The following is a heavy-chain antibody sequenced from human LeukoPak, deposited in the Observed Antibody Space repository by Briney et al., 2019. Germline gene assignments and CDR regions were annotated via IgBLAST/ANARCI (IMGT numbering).Heavy chain of an antibody. Sequence: SETLSLTCTVSGSSISSDYCWGWIRQPPGKGLEWIGTIYHSGSTYYNPSLKSRVTISVDTSKTQFSLKLSSVTAADTAVYYCARERWDLLPNFDYWGQGTLVTVSS. D-gene: IGHD1-26*01. CDR3: ARERWDLLPNFDY. CDR2: IYHSGST. J-gene: IGHJ4*02. CDR1: GSSISSDYC. V-gene: IGHV4-38-2*02.